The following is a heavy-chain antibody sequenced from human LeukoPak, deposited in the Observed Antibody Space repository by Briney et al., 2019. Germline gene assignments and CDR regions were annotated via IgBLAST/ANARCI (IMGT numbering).Heavy chain of an antibody. V-gene: IGHV3-21*01. CDR3: ARDYGDYVYYYYGMDV. J-gene: IGHJ6*02. Sequence: GGSLRLSCAASGFTFSRYSMNWVRQAPGKGLEWVSSISSSSSYIYYADSVKGRFTISRDNAKNSLYLQMNSLRAEDTAVYYCARDYGDYVYYYYGMDVWGQGTTVTVSS. D-gene: IGHD4-17*01. CDR1: GFTFSRYS. CDR2: ISSSSSYI.